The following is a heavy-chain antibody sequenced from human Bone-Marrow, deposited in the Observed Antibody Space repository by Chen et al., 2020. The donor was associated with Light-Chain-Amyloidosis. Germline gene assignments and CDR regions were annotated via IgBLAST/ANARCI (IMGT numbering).Heavy chain of an antibody. V-gene: IGHV3-30-3*01. J-gene: IGHJ6*03. CDR3: AREGVSVKDGNDGDFYYDSYIDV. Sequence: QVQLVESGGGVVPPGTSLRLSCAASGFTFSAFSMHWVRQAPGRGLGWVAVVSYLGNYTHYADSVKGRFTVSRDNSKNELYVQMNCLSAEDTAVYYWAREGVSVKDGNDGDFYYDSYIDVWGQGTTVTVSS. CDR1: GFTFSAFS. CDR2: VSYLGNYT. D-gene: IGHD3-16*01.